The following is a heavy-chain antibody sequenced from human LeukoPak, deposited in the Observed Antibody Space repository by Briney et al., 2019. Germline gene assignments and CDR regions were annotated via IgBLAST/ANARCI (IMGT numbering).Heavy chain of an antibody. V-gene: IGHV1-2*02. CDR2: INPNSGGT. J-gene: IGHJ4*02. CDR3: ARDASGTYYFDY. CDR1: GYTFTGYY. D-gene: IGHD1-26*01. Sequence: ASVKVCCKASGYTFTGYYMHWVRQAPGQGLEWMGWINPNSGGTNYAQKFQGRVTMTRDTSISTAYMELSRLRSDDTAVYYCARDASGTYYFDYWGQGTLVTVSS.